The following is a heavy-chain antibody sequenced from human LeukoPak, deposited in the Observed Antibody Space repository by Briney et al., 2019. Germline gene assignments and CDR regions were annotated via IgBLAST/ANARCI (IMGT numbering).Heavy chain of an antibody. CDR3: AKDRSTTVTMYYFDY. CDR1: GIAFSRFA. D-gene: IGHD4-11*01. Sequence: GGSLRLSCAASGIAFSRFAMSWVRQAPGKGLEWVSAISGSGISTYYAESVKGRFTISRDNSKNTLYLQMNSLRADDTALYYCAKDRSTTVTMYYFDYWGQGALVTVSS. CDR2: ISGSGIST. V-gene: IGHV3-23*01. J-gene: IGHJ4*02.